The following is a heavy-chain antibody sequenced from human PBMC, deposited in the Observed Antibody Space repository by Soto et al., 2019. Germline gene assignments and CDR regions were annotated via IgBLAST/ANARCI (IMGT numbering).Heavy chain of an antibody. CDR2: VSGYNYNT. Sequence: ASVKVSCKASGYSFRSYGINWVRQAPGQGLEWIGWVSGYNYNTKYAQKLQGRITVTTDTSTNTAYMELSSLRSEDTAVYYCARAQRWLQFTQFDYWGQGTLVTVSS. D-gene: IGHD5-12*01. CDR1: GYSFRSYG. V-gene: IGHV1-18*01. CDR3: ARAQRWLQFTQFDY. J-gene: IGHJ4*02.